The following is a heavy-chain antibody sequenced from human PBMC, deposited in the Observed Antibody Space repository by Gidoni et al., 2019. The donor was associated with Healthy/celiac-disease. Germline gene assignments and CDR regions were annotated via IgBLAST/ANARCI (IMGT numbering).Heavy chain of an antibody. CDR1: GFTFSSYA. CDR3: ARDGYSSSWSKGYYFDY. CDR2: ISYDGSNK. D-gene: IGHD6-13*01. J-gene: IGHJ4*02. Sequence: QVQLVESGGGVVQPGRSLRLSCAASGFTFSSYAMHWVRQAPGKGLEWVAVISYDGSNKYYADSVKGRFTISRDNSKNTLYLQMNSLRAEDTAVYYCARDGYSSSWSKGYYFDYWGQGTLVTVSS. V-gene: IGHV3-30-3*01.